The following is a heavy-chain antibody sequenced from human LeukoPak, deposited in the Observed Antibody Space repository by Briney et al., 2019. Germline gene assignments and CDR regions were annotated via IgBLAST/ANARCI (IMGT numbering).Heavy chain of an antibody. Sequence: GASVKLSCKASGYTFISYGKSWVRQAPGQGHEWIGWISAYNGNTNYAQKLQGRVTMNTDTSTSTAYMELRSLRSDDTALYYCARVAEDCSSTSCYAGVDYWGQGTLVTVSS. D-gene: IGHD2-2*01. V-gene: IGHV1-18*01. CDR1: GYTFISYG. J-gene: IGHJ4*02. CDR3: ARVAEDCSSTSCYAGVDY. CDR2: ISAYNGNT.